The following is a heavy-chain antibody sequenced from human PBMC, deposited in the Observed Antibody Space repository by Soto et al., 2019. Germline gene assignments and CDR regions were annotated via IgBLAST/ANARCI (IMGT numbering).Heavy chain of an antibody. CDR2: VSGGGATT. D-gene: IGHD5-18*01. Sequence: PGGSLRLSCAASGFTFRIYAMTWVRHAPGRGLEWVSTVSGGGATTYYADSVQCRFTISTDNSENTVFLHMRSLRAEDTAVYYCAKLPCSYGSLYSFDYWGHGTLVTVSS. CDR3: AKLPCSYGSLYSFDY. V-gene: IGHV3-23*01. J-gene: IGHJ4*01. CDR1: GFTFRIYA.